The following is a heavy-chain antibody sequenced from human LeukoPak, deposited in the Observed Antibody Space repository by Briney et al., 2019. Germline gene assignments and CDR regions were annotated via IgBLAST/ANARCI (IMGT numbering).Heavy chain of an antibody. CDR3: ASLGVSYSGRPIATDY. CDR1: GGSISSSSYY. Sequence: SETLSLTCTVSGGSISSSSYYWGWIRQPPGKGLEWIGSIYYSGSTYYNPSLKSRVTISVDTSKNQFSLKLSSVTATDTAVYYCASLGVSYSGRPIATDYWGQGTLVTVSS. J-gene: IGHJ4*02. D-gene: IGHD1-26*01. CDR2: IYYSGST. V-gene: IGHV4-39*01.